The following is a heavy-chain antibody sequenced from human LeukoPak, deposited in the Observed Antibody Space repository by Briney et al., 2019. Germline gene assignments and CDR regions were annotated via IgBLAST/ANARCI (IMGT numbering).Heavy chain of an antibody. Sequence: SETLSLTCTVSGGSISSYYWSWIRQPPGKGLEWIGYIYYSGSTNYNPSLKSRVTISVDTSKNQFSLKLSSVTAADTAVYYCARQAGWELLRSLYYFDYWGQGTLVTVSS. V-gene: IGHV4-59*08. CDR3: ARQAGWELLRSLYYFDY. CDR1: GGSISSYY. J-gene: IGHJ4*02. D-gene: IGHD1-26*01. CDR2: IYYSGST.